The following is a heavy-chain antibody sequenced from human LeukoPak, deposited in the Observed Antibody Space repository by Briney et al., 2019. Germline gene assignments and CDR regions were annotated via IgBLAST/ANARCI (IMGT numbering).Heavy chain of an antibody. J-gene: IGHJ6*03. CDR1: GFTFSSYS. Sequence: PGGSLRLSCAASGFTFSSYSMNCVRQAPGKGLEWVSSISSSSSYIYYADSVKGRFTISRDKAKSSLYLQMNSLRAEDTAVYCCARAVIEYCSSTSCYEVGGYYYSMDDWGKGTTVTISS. CDR2: ISSSSSYI. D-gene: IGHD2-2*01. CDR3: ARAVIEYCSSTSCYEVGGYYYSMDD. V-gene: IGHV3-21*01.